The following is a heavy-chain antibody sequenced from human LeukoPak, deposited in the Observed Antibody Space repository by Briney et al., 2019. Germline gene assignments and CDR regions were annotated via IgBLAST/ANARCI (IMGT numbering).Heavy chain of an antibody. D-gene: IGHD3-22*01. CDR2: INPNSGGT. J-gene: IGHJ4*02. CDR3: ARAGRALYYDSSGFNFDY. CDR1: GCTFTCYY. Sequence: GASVTVSCKSSGCTFTCYYMHWVRQAPGQGLEWMGWINPNSGGTNYAQKFQGRVTMTRDTSISTAYMELSRLRSDDTAVYYCARAGRALYYDSSGFNFDYWGQGTLVTVSS. V-gene: IGHV1-2*02.